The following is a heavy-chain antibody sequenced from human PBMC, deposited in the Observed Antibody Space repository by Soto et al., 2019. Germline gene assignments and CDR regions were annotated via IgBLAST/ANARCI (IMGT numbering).Heavy chain of an antibody. CDR2: VYYGGSS. Sequence: SVPLSDACGVDSESSIGYFRSCIRQPPGKGLGWIGYVYYGGSSNYNPSLKSRVTFSVDTSKNQVSLNLRSVTAADTAVYYCARADRKWLDPWGQGILFTGPS. V-gene: IGHV4-34*11. J-gene: IGHJ5*02. CDR1: SESSIGYF. CDR3: ARADRKWLDP.